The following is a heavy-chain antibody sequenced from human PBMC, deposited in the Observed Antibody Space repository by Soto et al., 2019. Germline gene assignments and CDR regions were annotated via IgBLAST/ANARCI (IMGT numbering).Heavy chain of an antibody. D-gene: IGHD4-17*01. J-gene: IGHJ4*02. CDR2: INSDGSST. CDR1: GFTFSSYW. CDR3: AQTYDGDFTAIDY. Sequence: GGSLRLSCAASGFTFSSYWMHWVRQAPGKGLVWVSRINSDGSSTSYADSVKGRFTISRDNAKNTLYLQMNSLRAEDTAVYYCAQTYDGDFTAIDYWGQGTLVTVSS. V-gene: IGHV3-74*01.